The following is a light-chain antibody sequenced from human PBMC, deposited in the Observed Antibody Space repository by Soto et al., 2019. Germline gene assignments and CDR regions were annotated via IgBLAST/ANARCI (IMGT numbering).Light chain of an antibody. CDR2: KAS. CDR1: QSISSW. J-gene: IGKJ4*01. CDR3: QHIRP. V-gene: IGKV1-5*03. Sequence: DIPMTQSPSTLSASVGDRVTITCRASQSISSWLAWYQQKPGKAPKLLIYKASSLESGVPSRFSGSGSGTEFTLTISSLQPDDFATYYCQHIRPFGGGTKVEIK.